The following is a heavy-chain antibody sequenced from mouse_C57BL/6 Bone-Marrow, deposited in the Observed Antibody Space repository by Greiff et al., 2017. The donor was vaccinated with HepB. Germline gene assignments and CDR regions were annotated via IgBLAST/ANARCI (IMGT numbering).Heavy chain of an antibody. V-gene: IGHV5-17*01. Sequence: EVMLVESGGGLVKPGGSLKLSCAASGFTFSDYGMHWVRQAPEKGLEWVAYISSGSSTIYYADTVKGRFTISRDNAKNTLFLQMNRMRSEDTAMYYCARGRESDTGYFDVWGTGTTLTVSS. CDR3: ARGRESDTGYFDV. D-gene: IGHD1-1*01. CDR2: ISSGSSTI. CDR1: GFTFSDYG. J-gene: IGHJ1*03.